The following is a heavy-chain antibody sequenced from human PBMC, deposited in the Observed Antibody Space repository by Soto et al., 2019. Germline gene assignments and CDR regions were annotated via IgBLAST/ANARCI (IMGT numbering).Heavy chain of an antibody. CDR2: FDPEDGET. CDR1: GYTLTELS. V-gene: IGHV1-24*01. J-gene: IGHJ4*02. CDR3: ATMAEHSCYYYY. Sequence: ASVKVSCKVSGYTLTELSMHWVRQAPGKGLEWMGGFDPEDGETIYAQKFQGRVTMTEDTSTDTAYMELSSLRYEDTAVYYCATMAEHSCYYYYWGQGTLVTVSS. D-gene: IGHD3-22*01.